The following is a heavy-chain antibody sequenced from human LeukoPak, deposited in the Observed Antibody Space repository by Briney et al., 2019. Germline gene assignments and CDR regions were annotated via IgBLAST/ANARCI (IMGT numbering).Heavy chain of an antibody. CDR1: GFTFSSYA. CDR2: IWYDGSNK. Sequence: GGSLRLSCAASGFTFSSYAMHWVRQAPGKGLEWVAVIWYDGSNKYYADSVKGRFTISRDNSKNTLYLQMNSLRAEDTAVYYCARNYGSGSYLAFDYWGQGTLVTVSS. V-gene: IGHV3-33*08. CDR3: ARNYGSGSYLAFDY. D-gene: IGHD3-10*01. J-gene: IGHJ4*02.